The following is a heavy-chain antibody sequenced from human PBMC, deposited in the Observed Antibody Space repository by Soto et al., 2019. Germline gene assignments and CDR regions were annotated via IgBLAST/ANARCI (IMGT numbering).Heavy chain of an antibody. CDR1: GFTLSSYW. J-gene: IGHJ4*02. D-gene: IGHD5-12*01. CDR3: ARSRDGYNFVGDC. Sequence: EVQLVESGGGLVQPGGSLRLSCAASGFTLSSYWMHWVRQAPGKGLVWISRINIDGSSTSYADSVKGRFTISRDNAKTTLYLQVNSLRAGDTAVYYCARSRDGYNFVGDCWGQGTLVTVSS. V-gene: IGHV3-74*01. CDR2: INIDGSST.